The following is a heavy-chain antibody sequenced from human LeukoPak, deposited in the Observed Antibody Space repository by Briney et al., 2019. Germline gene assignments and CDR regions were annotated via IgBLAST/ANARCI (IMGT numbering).Heavy chain of an antibody. J-gene: IGHJ4*02. CDR2: IIPIFGIA. Sequence: SVKVSCKASGGTFSSYAISWVRQAPGQGLEWMGRIIPIFGIANYAQKFQGRVTITADKSTSTAYMELSSLRSEDTAVYYCAIAEVDCSGGSCYDYWGQGTLVTVSS. D-gene: IGHD2-15*01. CDR3: AIAEVDCSGGSCYDY. V-gene: IGHV1-69*04. CDR1: GGTFSSYA.